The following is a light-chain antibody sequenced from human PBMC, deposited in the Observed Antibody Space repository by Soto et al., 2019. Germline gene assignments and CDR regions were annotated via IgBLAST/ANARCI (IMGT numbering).Light chain of an antibody. V-gene: IGKV1-39*01. CDR2: AAS. J-gene: IGKJ5*01. Sequence: DSPMSRSAFSKKASGGAGLASTCRASQSISSYLNWYQQKPGKAPKLLIYAASSLQSGVPSRFSGSGSGTDFTLTISSLQPEDFATYYCQLSYIPLITFSHGTLLAIK. CDR3: QLSYIPLIT. CDR1: QSISSY.